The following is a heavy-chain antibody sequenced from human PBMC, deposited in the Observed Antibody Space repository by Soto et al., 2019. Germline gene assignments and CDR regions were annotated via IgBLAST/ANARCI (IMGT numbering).Heavy chain of an antibody. J-gene: IGHJ5*02. CDR1: GFTFSSYA. D-gene: IGHD3-3*01. V-gene: IGHV3-23*01. CDR2: ISGSGGST. Sequence: GGSLRLSCAASGFTFSSYAMSWVRQAPGKGLEWVSAISGSGGSTYYADSVKGRFTISRDNSKNTLYLQMNSLRAEDTAVYYCAKDRSTYYDFWSGSLGDSNWFGPWGQGTLVTVSS. CDR3: AKDRSTYYDFWSGSLGDSNWFGP.